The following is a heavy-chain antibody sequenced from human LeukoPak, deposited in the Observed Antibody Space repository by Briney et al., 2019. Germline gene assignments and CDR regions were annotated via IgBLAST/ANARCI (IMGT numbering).Heavy chain of an antibody. J-gene: IGHJ1*01. CDR3: ASSGWYDSEYFHH. Sequence: PSGTLSLTCAVSGFSISSGYYWGWIRQPPGKGLEWVGTFYRRGSTYYNPSLKSRVTISVDTSKNHFSLKLSSVTAADTAMYYCASSGWYDSEYFHHWGQGTLVTVSS. CDR2: FYRRGST. CDR1: GFSISSGYY. D-gene: IGHD6-19*01. V-gene: IGHV4-38-2*01.